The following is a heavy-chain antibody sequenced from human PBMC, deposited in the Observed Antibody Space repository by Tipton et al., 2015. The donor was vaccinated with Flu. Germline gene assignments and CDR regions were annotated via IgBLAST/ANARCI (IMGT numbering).Heavy chain of an antibody. CDR2: INHSGST. CDR3: ARIRVAGTTGYYYYYGMDV. V-gene: IGHV4-34*01. CDR1: GGSFSGYY. J-gene: IGHJ6*02. Sequence: PTCAVYGGSFSGYYWSWIRQPPGKGLEWIGEINHSGSTNYNPSLKSRVTISVDTSKNQFSLKLSSVTAADTAVYYCARIRVAGTTGYYYYYGMDVWGQGTTVTVSS. D-gene: IGHD1-7*01.